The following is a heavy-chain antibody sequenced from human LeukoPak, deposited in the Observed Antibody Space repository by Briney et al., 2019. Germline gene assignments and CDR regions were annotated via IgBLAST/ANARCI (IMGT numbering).Heavy chain of an antibody. CDR1: GYTLTELS. J-gene: IGHJ4*02. Sequence: GASVKVSCKVSGYTLTELSIHWVRQAPGKGLEWMGGFDPGDGETIYAQKFQGRVTMTEDTSTDTAYMELSSLRSEDTAVYYCARDLDQYNGRFGGFGHDFWGQGTLVTVSS. CDR2: FDPGDGET. CDR3: ARDLDQYNGRFGGFGHDF. D-gene: IGHD3-10*01. V-gene: IGHV1-24*01.